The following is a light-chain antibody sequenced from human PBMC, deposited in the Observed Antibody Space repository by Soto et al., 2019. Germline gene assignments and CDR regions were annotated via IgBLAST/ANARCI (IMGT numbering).Light chain of an antibody. CDR1: SSNIGSNP. V-gene: IGLV1-44*01. Sequence: QSALTQPPSASATPGQRVTISCSGSSSNIGSNPVNWYQQLPRTAPKLLIYSNNQRPSGVPDRFSGSKSGTSASLAISGLQSEDEADYYCAAWDDSLNGFYVFGTGTKLTVL. CDR3: AAWDDSLNGFYV. J-gene: IGLJ1*01. CDR2: SNN.